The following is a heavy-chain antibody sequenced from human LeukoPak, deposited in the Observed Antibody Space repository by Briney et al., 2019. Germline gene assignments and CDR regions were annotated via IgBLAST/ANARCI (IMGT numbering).Heavy chain of an antibody. J-gene: IGHJ3*02. CDR2: MSYDRSNE. Sequence: GRSLRLSCAASGFTFNTYTMHWVRQAPREGLQWVALMSYDRSNEHYADSVKGRFTISRDNSKNTLYLQMTSLRLEDTAVYYCAREGSRSDDAFDIWGQGTLVTVSS. V-gene: IGHV3-30*04. CDR3: AREGSRSDDAFDI. CDR1: GFTFNTYT.